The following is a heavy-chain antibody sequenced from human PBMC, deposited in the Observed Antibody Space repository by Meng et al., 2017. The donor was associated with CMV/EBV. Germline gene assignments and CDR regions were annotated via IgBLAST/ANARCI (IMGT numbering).Heavy chain of an antibody. CDR3: AREPRGITGPYGMDV. V-gene: IGHV3-74*01. CDR2: INSDGSST. D-gene: IGHD1-20*01. J-gene: IGHJ6*02. Sequence: GESLKISCAASGFTFSSYWMHWVRQAPGKGLVWVSRINSDGSSTSYADSVKGRFTISRDNAKNTLYLQMNSLRAEDTAVYYCAREPRGITGPYGMDVWGQGTTVTV. CDR1: GFTFSSYW.